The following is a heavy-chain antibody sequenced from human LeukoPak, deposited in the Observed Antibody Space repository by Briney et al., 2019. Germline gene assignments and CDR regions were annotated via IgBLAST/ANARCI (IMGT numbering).Heavy chain of an antibody. V-gene: IGHV1-69*06. CDR2: IIPIFGTA. D-gene: IGHD2-2*03. CDR1: GGTFSSYA. J-gene: IGHJ4*02. CDR3: ARDPGDCSSTSCCLGPGY. Sequence: SVKVSCTASGGTFSSYAISWVRQAPGQRREWMGGIIPIFGTANYAQKFQGRVTITADKSTSTAHMELSSLRSEDTAVYYCARDPGDCSSTSCCLGPGYWGQGTLVTVSS.